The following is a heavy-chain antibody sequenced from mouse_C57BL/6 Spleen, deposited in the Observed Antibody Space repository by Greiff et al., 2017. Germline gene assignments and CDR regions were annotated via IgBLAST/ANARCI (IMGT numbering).Heavy chain of an antibody. CDR3: AREPFYYGNYWGYFDY. D-gene: IGHD2-1*01. Sequence: EVQGVESVAELVRPGASVKLSCTASGFNIKNTYMHWVKQRPEQGLEWIGRIDPANGNTKYAPKFQGKATITADTSSNTAYLQLSSLTSEDTAIYYCAREPFYYGNYWGYFDYWGQGTTLTVSS. J-gene: IGHJ2*01. V-gene: IGHV14-3*01. CDR1: GFNIKNTY. CDR2: IDPANGNT.